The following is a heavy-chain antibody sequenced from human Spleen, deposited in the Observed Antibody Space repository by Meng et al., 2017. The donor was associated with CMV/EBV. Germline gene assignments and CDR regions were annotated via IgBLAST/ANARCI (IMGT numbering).Heavy chain of an antibody. Sequence: ETLSLTCAVHDGSFSVYYWSWVRQAPGKGLEWVANINQDGTEKNYVDSVKGRFTISRDNAKSSLFLQMNSLRAEDTAVYYCARDCSSTSCYSDYYYYGMDVWGQGTTVTVSS. CDR3: ARDCSSTSCYSDYYYYGMDV. J-gene: IGHJ6*02. CDR2: INQDGTEK. V-gene: IGHV3-7*01. D-gene: IGHD2-2*01. CDR1: DGSFSVYY.